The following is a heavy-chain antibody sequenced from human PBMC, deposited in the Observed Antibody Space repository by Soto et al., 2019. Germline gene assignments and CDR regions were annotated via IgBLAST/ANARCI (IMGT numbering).Heavy chain of an antibody. CDR1: GFTFDDYG. V-gene: IGHV3-20*04. Sequence: PGGSLRLSCAASGFTFDDYGMNWVRQVPGKGLEWISGINWSGGRKAYADYVKGRFTISRENAKDSLFMKMSSMRDEDTALYYCERDWKYSGSHFGYWGQGTLVTV. CDR2: INWSGGRK. CDR3: ERDWKYSGSHFGY. D-gene: IGHD1-26*01. J-gene: IGHJ4*02.